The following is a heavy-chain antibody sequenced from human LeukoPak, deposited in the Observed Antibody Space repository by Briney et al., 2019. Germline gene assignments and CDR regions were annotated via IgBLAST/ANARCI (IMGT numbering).Heavy chain of an antibody. CDR2: MNPNTGNA. D-gene: IGHD1-26*01. V-gene: IGHV1-8*01. CDR1: GYTFTNFD. Sequence: GASMNVSCKASGYTFTNFDINWVRQATGQGLEWMGWMNPNTGNAGYAQKFQDRVTITRDASISTAYMDLSSLRSEDTAVYYCARVGYSNSYDYWGQGTLVTVSS. J-gene: IGHJ4*02. CDR3: ARVGYSNSYDY.